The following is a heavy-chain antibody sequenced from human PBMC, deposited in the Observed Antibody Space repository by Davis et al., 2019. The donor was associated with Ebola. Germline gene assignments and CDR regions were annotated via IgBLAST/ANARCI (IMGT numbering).Heavy chain of an antibody. CDR3: VRDYDFVVDY. D-gene: IGHD3-3*01. CDR2: INPHNGNT. V-gene: IGHV1-18*04. J-gene: IGHJ4*02. CDR1: GYTFTSYG. Sequence: AASVKVSCMASGYTFTSYGITWVRQAPGQGLEWMGWINPHNGNTNYAQNVQGRVTMTTDTSTSTAYMEVGSLTSDGTAVYYCVRDYDFVVDYWGQGTLVTVSS.